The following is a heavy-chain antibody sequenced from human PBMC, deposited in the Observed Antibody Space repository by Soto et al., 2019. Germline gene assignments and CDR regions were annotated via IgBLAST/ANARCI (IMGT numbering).Heavy chain of an antibody. CDR3: AQGGVPSSGWYAVDF. V-gene: IGHV3-23*01. CDR2: ISGSGGSGGST. Sequence: PGGSLRLSCAASGFTFSSYAMSWVRQAPGKGLEWVSAISGSGGSGGSTYYADSVKGRFTISRDNSKNTLYLQMNSLRAEDTAIYYCAQGGVPSSGWYAVDFWGQGTLVTVSS. D-gene: IGHD6-19*01. J-gene: IGHJ4*02. CDR1: GFTFSSYA.